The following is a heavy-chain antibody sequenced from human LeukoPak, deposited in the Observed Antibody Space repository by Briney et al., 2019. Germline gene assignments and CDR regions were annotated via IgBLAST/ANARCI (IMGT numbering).Heavy chain of an antibody. CDR2: INPSGGST. CDR3: AGEYSSSSLGY. D-gene: IGHD6-13*01. V-gene: IGHV1-46*01. Sequence: ASVKVSCKASGYTFTSYYMHWVRQAPGQGLEWMGIINPSGGSTSYAQKFQGRDTMTRDMSTSIVYMELSSLRSEDTAVYYCAGEYSSSSLGYWGQGTLVTVSS. J-gene: IGHJ4*02. CDR1: GYTFTSYY.